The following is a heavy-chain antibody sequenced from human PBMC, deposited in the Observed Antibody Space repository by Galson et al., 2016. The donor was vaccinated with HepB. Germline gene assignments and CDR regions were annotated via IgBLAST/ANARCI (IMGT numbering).Heavy chain of an antibody. V-gene: IGHV3-21*01. Sequence: SLRLSCAASGFTFSSYTMNWVRQAPGKGLEWISSISSSSSSIYYADSVKGRFTVSSDNAKNSLFLQMNTLRAEDTAVYYCASPRGRLVMPPDYWGQGTLVTVSS. CDR3: ASPRGRLVMPPDY. D-gene: IGHD6-6*01. J-gene: IGHJ4*02. CDR1: GFTFSSYT. CDR2: ISSSSSSI.